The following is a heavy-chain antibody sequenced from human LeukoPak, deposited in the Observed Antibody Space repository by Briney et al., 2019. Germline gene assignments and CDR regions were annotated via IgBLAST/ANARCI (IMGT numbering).Heavy chain of an antibody. J-gene: IGHJ4*02. Sequence: PGGSLRLSCAASGFTFSSYEMNWVRQAPGKGLEWVSYISSSGSTIYYADSVKCRFTISRDNAKNSLYLQMNSLRAEDTAVYYCARDTGAASFDYWGQGTLVTVSS. CDR3: ARDTGAASFDY. D-gene: IGHD6-25*01. V-gene: IGHV3-48*03. CDR2: ISSSGSTI. CDR1: GFTFSSYE.